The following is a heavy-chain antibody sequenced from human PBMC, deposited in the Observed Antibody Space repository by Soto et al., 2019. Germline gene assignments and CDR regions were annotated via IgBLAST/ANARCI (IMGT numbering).Heavy chain of an antibody. CDR3: ARQRKVAAQDYYYYGMDV. J-gene: IGHJ6*02. CDR2: IYPGDSDT. V-gene: IGHV5-51*01. CDR1: GYSFTSYW. Sequence: GESLKISCKGSGYSFTSYWIGWVRQMPGKGLEWMGIIYPGDSDTRYSPSFQGQVTISADKSISTAYLQWSSLKASDTAMYYCARQRKVAAQDYYYYGMDVWGQGTTVTVSS. D-gene: IGHD6-25*01.